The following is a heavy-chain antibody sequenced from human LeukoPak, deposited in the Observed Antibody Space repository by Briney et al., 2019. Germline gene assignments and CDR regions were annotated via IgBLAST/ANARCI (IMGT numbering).Heavy chain of an antibody. Sequence: ASVKVSCKASGYTFTDYYMHWVRQAPGQGLEWMAWINPKSGGTNYTQKFQGRVTMTRDTSINTAYMELSRLRSDDTAVYYCAKEDSGSSVDYWGQGTLVTVSS. D-gene: IGHD1-26*01. CDR1: GYTFTDYY. CDR2: INPKSGGT. V-gene: IGHV1-2*02. CDR3: AKEDSGSSVDY. J-gene: IGHJ4*02.